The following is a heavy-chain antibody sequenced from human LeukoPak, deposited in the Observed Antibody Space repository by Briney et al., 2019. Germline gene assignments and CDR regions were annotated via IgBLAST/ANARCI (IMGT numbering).Heavy chain of an antibody. V-gene: IGHV4-4*07. CDR1: GASISPYY. D-gene: IGHD1-26*01. CDR3: ARGKNSLWDL. Sequence: SETLSLSCTASGASISPYYWSSIRQPAGKGLEWVGRIYNSGYTTYNPSLESRVTISFDASKNEFSLMLSSVPAADTTLHYLARGKNSLWDLWAREILVRVS. CDR2: IYNSGYT. J-gene: IGHJ4*02.